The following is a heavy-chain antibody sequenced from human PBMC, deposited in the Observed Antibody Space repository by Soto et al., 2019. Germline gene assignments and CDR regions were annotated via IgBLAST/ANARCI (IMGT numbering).Heavy chain of an antibody. V-gene: IGHV3-30*18. D-gene: IGHD2-8*02. Sequence: GGSLRLSCAASGFTFSSYGMHWVRQAPGKGLEWVAVISYDGSNKYYADSVKGRFTISRDNSKNTLYLQMNSLRAEGTAVYYCAKDEAWSFDYWGQGTLVTVSS. CDR3: AKDEAWSFDY. J-gene: IGHJ4*02. CDR1: GFTFSSYG. CDR2: ISYDGSNK.